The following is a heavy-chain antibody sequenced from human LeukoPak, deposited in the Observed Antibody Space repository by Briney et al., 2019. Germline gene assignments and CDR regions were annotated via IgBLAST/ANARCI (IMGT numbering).Heavy chain of an antibody. Sequence: PSETLSLTCTVSGGSISSYYWSWIRQPPGKGLEWIGYIYYSGSTNYNPSLKSRVTISVDTSENQFSLKLSSVTAADTAVYYCARDMPERPYYYDSSGARNGCNWFDPWGQGTLVTVSS. CDR1: GGSISSYY. CDR2: IYYSGST. V-gene: IGHV4-59*01. D-gene: IGHD3-22*01. J-gene: IGHJ5*02. CDR3: ARDMPERPYYYDSSGARNGCNWFDP.